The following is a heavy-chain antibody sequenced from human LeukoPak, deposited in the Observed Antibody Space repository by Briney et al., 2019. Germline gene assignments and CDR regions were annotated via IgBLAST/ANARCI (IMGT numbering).Heavy chain of an antibody. CDR2: IIPIFGTA. J-gene: IGHJ4*02. CDR1: GGTFSSYA. D-gene: IGHD3-22*01. V-gene: IGHV1-69*05. CDR3: ARDSHAHDSSGYFDY. Sequence: VASVKVSCKASGGTFSSYAISWVRQAPGQGLEWMGRIIPIFGTANYAQKFQGRVTITTDESTSTAYMELSSLRSEDTAVYYCARDSHAHDSSGYFDYWGQGTLVTVSS.